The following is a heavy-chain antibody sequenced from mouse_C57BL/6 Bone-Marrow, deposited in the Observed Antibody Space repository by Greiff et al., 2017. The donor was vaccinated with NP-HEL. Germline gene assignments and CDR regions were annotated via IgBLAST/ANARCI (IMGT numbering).Heavy chain of an antibody. J-gene: IGHJ4*01. V-gene: IGHV5-4*03. Sequence: EVNLVESGGGLVKPGGSLKLSCAASGFTFSSYAMSWVRQTPEKRLEWVATISDGGSYTYYPDNVKGRFTISRDNAKNNLYLQMSHLKSEDTAMYYCARGLYYYGSSSYAMDYWGQGTSVTVSS. D-gene: IGHD1-1*01. CDR2: ISDGGSYT. CDR1: GFTFSSYA. CDR3: ARGLYYYGSSSYAMDY.